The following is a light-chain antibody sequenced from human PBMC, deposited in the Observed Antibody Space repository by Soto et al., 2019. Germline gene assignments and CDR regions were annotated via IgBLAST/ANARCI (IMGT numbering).Light chain of an antibody. Sequence: EIVVTQSPATLSGSPGERVTLSCRASQSIRSSYLAWHQHKPGQSPRLLIYGASSRATGIPDRFSGSGSGTDFTLTITRLEPEDFAVYYCQLYGSSPPFTFGPGTKVDI. J-gene: IGKJ3*01. CDR3: QLYGSSPPFT. CDR1: QSIRSSY. V-gene: IGKV3-20*01. CDR2: GAS.